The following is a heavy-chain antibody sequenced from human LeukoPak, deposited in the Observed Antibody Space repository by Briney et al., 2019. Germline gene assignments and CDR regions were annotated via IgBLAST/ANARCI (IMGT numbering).Heavy chain of an antibody. CDR2: ISGSGGST. J-gene: IGHJ4*02. D-gene: IGHD7-27*01. CDR1: GFTFSSYA. Sequence: GGSLRLSCAASGFTFSSYAMSWVRQAPGKGLEWVSAISGSGGSTYYADSVKGRFTISGDNPKNTLYLQMNSLRAEDTAVYYCAKDPSNWDYFDYWGQGTLVTVSS. CDR3: AKDPSNWDYFDY. V-gene: IGHV3-23*01.